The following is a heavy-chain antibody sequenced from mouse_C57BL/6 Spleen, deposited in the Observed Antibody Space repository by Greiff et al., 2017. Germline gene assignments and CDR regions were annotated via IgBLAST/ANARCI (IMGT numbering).Heavy chain of an antibody. CDR3: ARSDTGPHYFDY. D-gene: IGHD5-1-1*01. Sequence: QVQLQQPGTELVKPGASVKLSCKASGYTFTSYWMHWVKPRPGQGLEWIGNINPSNGGTNYNEKFKSKATLTVDKSSSTAYMQLSTLTSEDSAVEDCARSDTGPHYFDYWGQGTTLTVSS. CDR1: GYTFTSYW. CDR2: INPSNGGT. J-gene: IGHJ2*01. V-gene: IGHV1-53*01.